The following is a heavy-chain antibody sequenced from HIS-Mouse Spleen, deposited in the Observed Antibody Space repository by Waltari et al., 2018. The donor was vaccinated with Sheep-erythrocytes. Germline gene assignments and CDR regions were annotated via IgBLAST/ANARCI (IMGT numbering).Heavy chain of an antibody. V-gene: IGHV3-21*01. CDR2: ISSDSSYI. CDR3: ARDTGTDAFDI. Sequence: EVQLVESGGGLVKPGGSLRLSCAASGFTFSSYSMNWVRQAPGKVQEVVSSISSDSSYIYYAESGKGRFTISRDNAKNSLYLQMNSLRAEDTAVYYCARDTGTDAFDIWGQGTMVTVSS. D-gene: IGHD1-1*01. CDR1: GFTFSSYS. J-gene: IGHJ3*02.